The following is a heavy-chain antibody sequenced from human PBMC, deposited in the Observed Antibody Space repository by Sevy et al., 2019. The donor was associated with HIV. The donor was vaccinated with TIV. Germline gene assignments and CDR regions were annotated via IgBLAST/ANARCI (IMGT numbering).Heavy chain of an antibody. CDR3: AKGGGGHYDPDEIAYYFYYYNMDV. D-gene: IGHD3-22*01. V-gene: IGHV3-23*01. J-gene: IGHJ6*03. CDR2: ISGSGTRT. CDR1: GFSFDSYG. Sequence: GGSLRLSCAVSGFSFDSYGMTWVRQAPGKGLEWVSAISGSGTRTYYADSVKGRFIISRDNSKNTLDLQMNSLRAEDTAIYYSAKGGGGHYDPDEIAYYFYYYNMDVWGKGTTVTVS.